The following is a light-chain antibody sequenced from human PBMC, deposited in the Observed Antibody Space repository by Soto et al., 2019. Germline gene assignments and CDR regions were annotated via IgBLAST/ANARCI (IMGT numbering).Light chain of an antibody. CDR1: QSVSSSY. Sequence: EIVLTQSPGTLSLSPGERATLSCRASQSVSSSYLAWYQQKPGQAPRLLIYGASSRATGIPDRFSGSGSRTDFTLTISRLEPEDFAVYYCQEYGSLFTFGPGTKVDIK. CDR2: GAS. J-gene: IGKJ3*01. CDR3: QEYGSLFT. V-gene: IGKV3-20*01.